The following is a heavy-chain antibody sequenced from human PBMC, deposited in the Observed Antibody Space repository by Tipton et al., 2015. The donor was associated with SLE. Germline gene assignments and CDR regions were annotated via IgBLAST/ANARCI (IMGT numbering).Heavy chain of an antibody. D-gene: IGHD1-26*01. CDR3: AGELLVYYGVDV. CDR2: IWYDGTNK. CDR1: GFTFSSYG. V-gene: IGHV3-33*08. Sequence: QVQLVQSGGGVVQPGRSLRLSCAASGFTFSSYGMHWVRQAPGKGLEWVAVIWYDGTNKYYADSVKGRFTIFRDNSKNKLYLQMNSLRAEDTAVYYCAGELLVYYGVDVWGQGTTVTVSS. J-gene: IGHJ6*02.